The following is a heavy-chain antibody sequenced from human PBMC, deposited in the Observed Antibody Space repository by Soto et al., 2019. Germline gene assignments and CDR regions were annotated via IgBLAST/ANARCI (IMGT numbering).Heavy chain of an antibody. J-gene: IGHJ6*02. CDR3: AKLLQNSRDNVMDC. D-gene: IGHD2-15*01. V-gene: IGHV3-23*01. CDR2: ISHSGTT. CDR1: GFTFSSYG. Sequence: EVQLLESGGDLVQPGGSLRLSCAGSGFTFSSYGMRWVRQAPGQGLEWVSSISHSGTTYYSESVKGRFTISRDNSKNTLYLQRDSLIAEDTDTYYCAKLLQNSRDNVMDCWGRVTTVTVSS.